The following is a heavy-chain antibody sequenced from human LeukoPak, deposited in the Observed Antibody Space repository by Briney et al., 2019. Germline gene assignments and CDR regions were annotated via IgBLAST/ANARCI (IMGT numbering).Heavy chain of an antibody. J-gene: IGHJ6*02. CDR2: IYNSGSS. CDR3: AGDRGWTNYYYGMDV. V-gene: IGHV4-59*01. Sequence: SETLSLTCTVSGGSISNSYWSWIRQPPGKGREWIGYIYNSGSSNYNPSLKSRVTISVDTSKNQFSLKLSSVTAADTAVYYCAGDRGWTNYYYGMDVWGQGTTVTVSS. CDR1: GGSISNSY. D-gene: IGHD3/OR15-3a*01.